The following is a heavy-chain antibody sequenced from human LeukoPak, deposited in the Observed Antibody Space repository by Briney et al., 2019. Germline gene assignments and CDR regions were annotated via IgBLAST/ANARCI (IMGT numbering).Heavy chain of an antibody. J-gene: IGHJ3*02. CDR3: AREDDTGRYMGDDAFDI. D-gene: IGHD1-26*01. CDR2: IIPMSDTA. Sequence: SVKVSCKASGYTFTTYGISWARQAPGQGLEWMGGIIPMSDTANYPQKFRGRLTITADIPTSTVYMELSSLRSEDTAVYYCAREDDTGRYMGDDAFDIWGQGTMVTVSS. V-gene: IGHV1-69*06. CDR1: GYTFTTYG.